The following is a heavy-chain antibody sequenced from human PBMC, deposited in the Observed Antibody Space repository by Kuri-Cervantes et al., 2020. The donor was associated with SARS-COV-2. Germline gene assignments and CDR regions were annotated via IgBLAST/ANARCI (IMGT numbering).Heavy chain of an antibody. J-gene: IGHJ6*02. CDR2: ISYDGSNK. CDR1: GFTFSSYG. Sequence: GESLKISCAASGFTFSSYGMHWVRQAPGKGLEWVAVISYDGSNKYYADSVKGRFTISRDNSKNTLYLQMNSLRAEDTAVYYCARDQRGRYFDWLLYDYGMDVWGQGTTVTVSS. V-gene: IGHV3-30*03. CDR3: ARDQRGRYFDWLLYDYGMDV. D-gene: IGHD3-9*01.